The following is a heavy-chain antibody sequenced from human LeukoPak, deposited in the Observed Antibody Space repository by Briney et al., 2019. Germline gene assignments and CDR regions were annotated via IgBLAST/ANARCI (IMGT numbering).Heavy chain of an antibody. V-gene: IGHV1-2*02. D-gene: IGHD6-13*01. Sequence: ASVTVSFKASGYTFTGYYMHWVRQAPGQGLEWMGWINPNSGGTNYAQKFQGRVTMTRDTAISTAYMELSRLRSDDTAVYYCARDAGAAAYIGTGYNWFDPWGQGTLVTVSS. CDR3: ARDAGAAAYIGTGYNWFDP. CDR1: GYTFTGYY. CDR2: INPNSGGT. J-gene: IGHJ5*02.